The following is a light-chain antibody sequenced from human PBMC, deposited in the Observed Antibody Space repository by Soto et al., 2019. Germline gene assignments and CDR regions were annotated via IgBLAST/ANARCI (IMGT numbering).Light chain of an antibody. V-gene: IGKV1-5*01. CDR2: DAS. CDR3: QQYHRYST. CDR1: QSVSTW. Sequence: DLQMTQSPSTLSASVGDRVTLTCRASQSVSTWLAWYQQKPGKAPKLLIYDASRLASGVPSRFIGSGSGTEFALTISSLHPDDFATYHCQQYHRYSTFGQGTKVEI. J-gene: IGKJ1*01.